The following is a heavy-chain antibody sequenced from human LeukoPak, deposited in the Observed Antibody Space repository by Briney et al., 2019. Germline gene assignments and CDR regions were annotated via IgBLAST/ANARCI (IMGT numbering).Heavy chain of an antibody. CDR3: ARGGGYSYDLDN. CDR1: GASINYFY. V-gene: IGHV4-59*01. D-gene: IGHD5-18*01. CDR2: IYFSGST. Sequence: PSETLSLTCSVSGASINYFYWNWIRQPPGKGLEWIGNIYFSGSTIYNPSLKSRATISVDTSKNQFSLKLTSVTTADTAVYYRARGGGYSYDLDNWGQGTLVTVSS. J-gene: IGHJ4*02.